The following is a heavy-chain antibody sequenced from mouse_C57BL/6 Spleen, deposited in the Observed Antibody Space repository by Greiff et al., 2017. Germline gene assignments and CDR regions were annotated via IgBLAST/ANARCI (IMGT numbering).Heavy chain of an antibody. CDR1: GFNINDYY. Sequence: EVKLVESGAELVRPGASVKLSCTASGFNINDYYMHWVKQRPEQGLEWIGRIDPEDGDTEYAPKFQGKATMTADTSSNTAYLQLSSLTSEDTAVYYCARNYYGSSNWYFGVWGTGTTVTVSS. CDR2: IDPEDGDT. V-gene: IGHV14-1*01. J-gene: IGHJ1*03. CDR3: ARNYYGSSNWYFGV. D-gene: IGHD1-1*01.